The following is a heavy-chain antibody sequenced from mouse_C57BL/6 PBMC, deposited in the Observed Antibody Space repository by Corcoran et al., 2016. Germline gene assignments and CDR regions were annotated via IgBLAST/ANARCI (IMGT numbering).Heavy chain of an antibody. V-gene: IGHV1-9*01. Sequence: QVQLQQSGAELMKPGATVKLSCKATVYTFTGYWIEWVKQRPGHGLEWIGEILPGSGSTNYNEKFKGKATFTADTSSNTAYMQLSSLTTEDSAIYYCARCYYGSWVDYWGQRTSVTVSS. CDR1: VYTFTGYW. J-gene: IGHJ4*01. CDR3: ARCYYGSWVDY. D-gene: IGHD1-1*01. CDR2: ILPGSGST.